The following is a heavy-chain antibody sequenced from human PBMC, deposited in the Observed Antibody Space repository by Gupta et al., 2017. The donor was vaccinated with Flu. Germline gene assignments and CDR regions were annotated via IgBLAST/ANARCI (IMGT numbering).Heavy chain of an antibody. CDR3: ARGTLLPDY. J-gene: IGHJ4*02. V-gene: IGHV4-39*02. CDR1: GDSITSEDDY. CDR2: VHYRGGP. Sequence: GDSITSEDDYWAWIRQPPGKGLEWIGSVHYRGGPYYSPSLKSRLTISVDTSKNHFSLKLNSVTAADTAVYYCARGTLLPDYWGQGTLVTVSS. D-gene: IGHD1-26*01.